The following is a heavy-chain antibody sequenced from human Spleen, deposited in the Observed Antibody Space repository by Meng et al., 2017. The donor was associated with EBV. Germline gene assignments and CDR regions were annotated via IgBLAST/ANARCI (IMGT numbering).Heavy chain of an antibody. CDR1: GFTFSDYL. J-gene: IGHJ4*02. CDR2: ISSSCKTI. Sequence: QWLLVDAGGGLVKPGWFLKLNLVASGFTFSDYLMIWIRQGPGKGLEWVYKISSSCKTINYADSVKGRFTISRDNVKNSLYLQMNRLRVDDTAKYFCAKWVVTPHFDYRGQGTLVTVSS. V-gene: IGHV3-11*01. CDR3: AKWVVTPHFDY. D-gene: IGHD4-23*01.